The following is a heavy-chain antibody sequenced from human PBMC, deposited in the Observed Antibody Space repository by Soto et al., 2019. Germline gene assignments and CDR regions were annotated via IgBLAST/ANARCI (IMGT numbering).Heavy chain of an antibody. D-gene: IGHD3-16*01. CDR1: GFTFSNYA. V-gene: IGHV3-23*01. CDR2: ASATAGTT. J-gene: IGHJ4*02. Sequence: GGSLRLSCAASGFTFSNYAMSWARQAPGKGLEWVSLASATAGTTHYTDSVKGRFTISRDNSRNTVYLQMNSLSADDTAVYYCAKDRLAGGFDYWGQGTLVTVSS. CDR3: AKDRLAGGFDY.